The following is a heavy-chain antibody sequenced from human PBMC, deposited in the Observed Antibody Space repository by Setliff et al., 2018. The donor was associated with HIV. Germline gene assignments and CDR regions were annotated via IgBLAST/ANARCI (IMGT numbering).Heavy chain of an antibody. D-gene: IGHD3-10*01. CDR2: IYPSGRT. V-gene: IGHV4-30-2*06. Sequence: TSETLSLTCAVSGDSMSSGDYSWNWIRQSPGKGLEWIGYIYPSGRTYYNPSLKNRVTMSIDRSKKQFSLNLSSVTAADTALYFCVREGAGSGSYYLDFWGQGILVTVS. J-gene: IGHJ4*02. CDR1: GDSMSSGDYS. CDR3: VREGAGSGSYYLDF.